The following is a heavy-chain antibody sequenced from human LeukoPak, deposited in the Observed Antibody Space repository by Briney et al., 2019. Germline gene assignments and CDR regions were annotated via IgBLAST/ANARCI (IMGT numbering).Heavy chain of an antibody. J-gene: IGHJ4*02. D-gene: IGHD3-16*02. CDR1: GYTFTSYD. CDR2: MNPNSGNT. V-gene: IGHV1-8*01. Sequence: ASVKVSCKASGYTFTSYDINWVRQATGQGLEWMGWMNPNSGNTGYAQKFQGRVTMTRNTSISTAYMELSSLRSDDTAVYYCARDHLRGESTGGYHFDYWGQGTLVTVSS. CDR3: ARDHLRGESTGGYHFDY.